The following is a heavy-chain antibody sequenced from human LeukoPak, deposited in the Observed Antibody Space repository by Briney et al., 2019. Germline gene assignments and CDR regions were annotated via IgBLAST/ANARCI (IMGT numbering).Heavy chain of an antibody. D-gene: IGHD6-19*01. CDR1: GGSISSGGYY. Sequence: SETLSLTCTVSGGSISSGGYYWSWIRQHPGKGLEWLGYIYYSGSTYYNPSLKSRVTISVDTSKNQFSLKLSSVAATDTAVYYCARESSGWTKAFDYWGQGTLVTVSS. V-gene: IGHV4-31*03. CDR3: ARESSGWTKAFDY. CDR2: IYYSGST. J-gene: IGHJ4*02.